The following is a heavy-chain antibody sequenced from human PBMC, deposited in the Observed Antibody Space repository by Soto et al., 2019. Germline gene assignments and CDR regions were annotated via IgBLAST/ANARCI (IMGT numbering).Heavy chain of an antibody. CDR3: ARDQEGYCSGGSCYYYGMDV. D-gene: IGHD2-15*01. Sequence: QVQLVQSGAAVKKPGSSVKVSCKASGGTFSSYTISWVRQAPGQGLEWMGRIIPILGIANYAQKFQGRVTITADKSTSTAYMELSSLRSEDTAVYYCARDQEGYCSGGSCYYYGMDVWGQGTTVTVSS. CDR1: GGTFSSYT. J-gene: IGHJ6*02. V-gene: IGHV1-69*08. CDR2: IIPILGIA.